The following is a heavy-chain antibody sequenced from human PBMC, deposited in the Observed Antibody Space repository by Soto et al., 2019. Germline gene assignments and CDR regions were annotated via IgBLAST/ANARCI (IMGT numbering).Heavy chain of an antibody. CDR1: GFDFSSDA. CDR3: AKDWPGTSSVTSDY. Sequence: DVYLLESGGTLVQPGGSLRLSCAASGFDFSSDAMTWVRQAPGKGLEWVSGITYTGDTTYYADSVKGRFTISRDNYRNTLYLQMNSLRADDTAMYFCAKDWPGTSSVTSDYWGQGTLVTVSS. D-gene: IGHD4-17*01. V-gene: IGHV3-23*01. CDR2: ITYTGDTT. J-gene: IGHJ4*02.